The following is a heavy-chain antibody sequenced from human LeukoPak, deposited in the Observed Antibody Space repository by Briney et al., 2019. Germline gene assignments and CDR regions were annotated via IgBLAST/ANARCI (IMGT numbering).Heavy chain of an antibody. CDR2: ISAYNGNT. D-gene: IGHD2-2*01. Sequence: GASVKVSCKASGYTFTSYGISWVRQAPGQGLEWMGWISAYNGNTNYAQKLQGRVTMTTDTSTSTAYMELRSLRSDDTAVYYCARFRGAYCSSTSCYGTAYFDYWGQGTLVTVSS. CDR1: GYTFTSYG. CDR3: ARFRGAYCSSTSCYGTAYFDY. V-gene: IGHV1-18*01. J-gene: IGHJ4*02.